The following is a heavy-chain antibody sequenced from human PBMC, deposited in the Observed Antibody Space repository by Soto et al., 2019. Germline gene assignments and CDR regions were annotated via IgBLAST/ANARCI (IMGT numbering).Heavy chain of an antibody. Sequence: QVQLQESGPGLVKPSGTLSLTCAVSGGSISSSNWWSWVRQTPGKGLEWIGEIYHSGSTNYNPSLESRVTISVDKSKNQFSLKLSSVSAADTAVYSCARERAFGESSPGYYYYGMDVWGQGTMVTVSS. J-gene: IGHJ6*02. D-gene: IGHD3-10*01. CDR2: IYHSGST. CDR1: GGSISSSNW. V-gene: IGHV4-4*02. CDR3: ARERAFGESSPGYYYYGMDV.